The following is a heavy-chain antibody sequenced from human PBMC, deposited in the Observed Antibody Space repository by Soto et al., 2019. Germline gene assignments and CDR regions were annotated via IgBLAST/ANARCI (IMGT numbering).Heavy chain of an antibody. CDR2: ISGSGGST. CDR1: GFTFSSYA. J-gene: IGHJ6*03. CDR3: AKGDDILTGYDYYYYMDV. V-gene: IGHV3-23*01. Sequence: PGGSLRLSCAASGFTFSSYAMSWVRQAPGKGLEWVSAISGSGGSTYYADSVKGRFTISRDNSKNTLYLQMNSLRAEDTAVYYFAKGDDILTGYDYYYYMDVWGKGTTVTVSS. D-gene: IGHD3-9*01.